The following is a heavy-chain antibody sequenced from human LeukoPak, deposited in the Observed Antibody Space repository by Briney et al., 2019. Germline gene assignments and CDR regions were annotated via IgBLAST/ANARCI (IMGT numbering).Heavy chain of an antibody. Sequence: GGSLRLSCAASGFTFSSYVMSWVRQAPGKGLEWVSGIRGSGGTTYYADSVKGRFTISRDNSKNTLYLQMNSLRAEDTAVYYCAKQYKSYSYYYYMDVRGKGTTVTVPS. CDR1: GFTFSSYV. CDR3: AKQYKSYSYYYYMDV. CDR2: IRGSGGTT. J-gene: IGHJ6*03. D-gene: IGHD1-1*01. V-gene: IGHV3-23*01.